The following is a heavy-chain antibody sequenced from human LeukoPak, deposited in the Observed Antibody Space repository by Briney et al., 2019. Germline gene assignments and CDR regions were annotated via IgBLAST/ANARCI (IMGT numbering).Heavy chain of an antibody. Sequence: PSETLSLTCAVSGYSISSGYYWGWIRQPPGKGLEWIGSIYHSGSTNYNPSLKSRVTISVDTSKNQFSLKLSSVTAADTAVYYCARERFLEWLLSGYFDYWGQGTLVTVSS. CDR1: GYSISSGYY. D-gene: IGHD3-3*01. J-gene: IGHJ4*02. CDR3: ARERFLEWLLSGYFDY. CDR2: IYHSGST. V-gene: IGHV4-38-2*02.